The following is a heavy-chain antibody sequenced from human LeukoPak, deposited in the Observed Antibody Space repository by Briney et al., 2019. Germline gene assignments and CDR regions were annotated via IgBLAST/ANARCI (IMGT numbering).Heavy chain of an antibody. V-gene: IGHV1-69*04. CDR3: ARVRGSGYCGWFDP. CDR2: IIPILGIA. D-gene: IGHD3-22*01. J-gene: IGHJ5*02. Sequence: GSSVKVSCKASGGTFSSYAISWVRQAPGQGLEWMGRIIPILGIANYAQKFQGRVTITADKSTSTAYMELSSLRSEDTAVYYCARVRGSGYCGWFDPWGQGTLVTVSS. CDR1: GGTFSSYA.